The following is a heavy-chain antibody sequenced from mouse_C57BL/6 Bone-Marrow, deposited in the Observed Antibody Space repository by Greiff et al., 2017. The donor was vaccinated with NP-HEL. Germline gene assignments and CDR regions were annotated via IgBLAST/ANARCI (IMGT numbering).Heavy chain of an antibody. V-gene: IGHV2-6*01. J-gene: IGHJ3*01. D-gene: IGHD2-3*01. CDR2: IWGVGST. Sequence: QVQLQQSGPGLVAPSQSLSITCTVSGFSLTSYGVDWVRQSPGKGLEWLGVIWGVGSTNYNSALKSRLSISKDNSKSQVFLKMNSLQTDDTAMYYCATYDGYYERFAYWGQGTLVTVSA. CDR3: ATYDGYYERFAY. CDR1: GFSLTSYG.